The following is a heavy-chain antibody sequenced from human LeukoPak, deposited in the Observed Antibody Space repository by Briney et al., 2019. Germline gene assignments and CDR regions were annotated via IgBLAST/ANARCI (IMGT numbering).Heavy chain of an antibody. CDR3: ARSGSSGSYIH. D-gene: IGHD3-10*01. CDR2: IYYSGST. J-gene: IGHJ4*02. Sequence: SETLSLTCSVSGGSIRSYYWSWIRQPPGKGLEWIGYIYYSGSTNYNPSLKSRVTISVDTSKNQFSLKLSSVTAADTAVYYCARSGSSGSYIHWGQGTLVTVSS. V-gene: IGHV4-59*01. CDR1: GGSIRSYY.